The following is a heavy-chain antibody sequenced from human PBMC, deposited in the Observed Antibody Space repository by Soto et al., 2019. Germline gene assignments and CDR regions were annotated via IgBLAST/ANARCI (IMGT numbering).Heavy chain of an antibody. D-gene: IGHD6-19*01. V-gene: IGHV4-39*01. CDR2: VYFSGAT. CDR3: ARVRRSGWYLDY. J-gene: IGHJ4*02. CDR1: GDSISSSSYY. Sequence: QLQLQESGPGLVKTSETLSLTCIVSGDSISSSSYYWGWIRQPPGKGLEWMGSVYFSGATNYNSALTSRVTISVDTSKNQFSLKLSSVTAADTAVYYCARVRRSGWYLDYWGQGTLVTVSS.